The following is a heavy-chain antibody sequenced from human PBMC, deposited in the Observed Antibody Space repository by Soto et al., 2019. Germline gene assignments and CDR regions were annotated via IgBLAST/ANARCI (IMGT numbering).Heavy chain of an antibody. CDR1: GGSINNHY. Sequence: QVQLQESGPGLVKPSETLSLTCTVSGGSINNHYWSWIRQPPGQGLEWIGYIYYSGSTNYNPSLKGRVTMSVDTSKDQFSLKLSSLTAADTAIYYCARANWFFDYWGQGTLVTVSS. J-gene: IGHJ4*02. CDR3: ARANWFFDY. CDR2: IYYSGST. D-gene: IGHD7-27*01. V-gene: IGHV4-59*11.